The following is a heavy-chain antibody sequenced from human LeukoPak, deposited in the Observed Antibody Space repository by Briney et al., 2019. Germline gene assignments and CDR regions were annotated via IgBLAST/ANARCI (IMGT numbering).Heavy chain of an antibody. V-gene: IGHV3-7*01. D-gene: IGHD1-26*01. CDR2: IKGDESAR. Sequence: PGGSLRLSCAASGLTFSSYWMSWVRQAPGKGLEWVANIKGDESARHQADSVKGRFTISRDNTRNSLYLQMTNLRGDDTAVYYCAGDVVGSLDYWGQGTLVTVSS. CDR1: GLTFSSYW. CDR3: AGDVVGSLDY. J-gene: IGHJ4*02.